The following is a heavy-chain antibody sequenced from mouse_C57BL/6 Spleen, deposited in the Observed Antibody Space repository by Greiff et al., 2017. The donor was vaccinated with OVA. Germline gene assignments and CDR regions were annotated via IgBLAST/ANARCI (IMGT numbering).Heavy chain of an antibody. CDR3: ARGYDGYYRGYAMDY. Sequence: EVKLVESGPGLVKPSQTVFLTCTVTGISITTGNYRWSWIRQFPGNKLEWIGYIYYSGTITYNPSLTSRTTITRDTPKNQFFLEMNSLTAEDTATYYCARGYDGYYRGYAMDYWGQGTSVTVSS. J-gene: IGHJ4*01. D-gene: IGHD2-3*01. CDR1: GISITTGNYR. V-gene: IGHV3-5*01. CDR2: IYYSGTI.